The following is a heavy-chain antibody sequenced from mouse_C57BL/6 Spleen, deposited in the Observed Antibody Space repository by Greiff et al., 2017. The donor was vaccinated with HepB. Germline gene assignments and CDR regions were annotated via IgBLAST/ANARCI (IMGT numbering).Heavy chain of an antibody. J-gene: IGHJ2*01. V-gene: IGHV1-80*01. CDR2: IYPGDGDT. Sequence: QVQLQQSGAELVKPGASVKISCKASGYAFSSYWMNWVKQRPGKGLEWIGQIYPGDGDTNYNGKFKGKATLTADKSSSTAYMQLSSLTSEDSAVYFCARSDPGTRGFDYWGQGTTLTVSS. CDR3: ARSDPGTRGFDY. D-gene: IGHD4-1*01. CDR1: GYAFSSYW.